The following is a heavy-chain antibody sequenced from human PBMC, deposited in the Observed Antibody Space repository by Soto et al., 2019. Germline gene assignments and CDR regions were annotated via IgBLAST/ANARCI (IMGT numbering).Heavy chain of an antibody. Sequence: QVQLVQSGAEVKKPGASVKVSCKASGYTFTSYAIHWVRQAPGQSLEWMGWINTGSGNTKYSQKLQGRVTITGDTSASTAYMEVSSLRSGDTAVYYCARGGYSGYQCDYWGQGTLVTVSS. J-gene: IGHJ4*02. CDR2: INTGSGNT. D-gene: IGHD5-12*01. CDR3: ARGGYSGYQCDY. V-gene: IGHV1-3*04. CDR1: GYTFTSYA.